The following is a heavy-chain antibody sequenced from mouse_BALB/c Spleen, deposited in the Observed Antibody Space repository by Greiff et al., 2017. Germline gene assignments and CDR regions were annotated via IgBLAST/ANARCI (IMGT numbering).Heavy chain of an antibody. CDR3: NGGGGSLAWFAY. J-gene: IGHJ3*01. CDR1: GFNIKDYY. V-gene: IGHV14-4*02. Sequence: EVQLQQSGAELVRSGASVKLSCTASGFNIKDYYMHWVKQRPEQGLEWIGWIDPENGDTEYAPKFQGKATMTADTSSNTAYLQLSSLTSEDTAVYCCNGGGGSLAWFAYWGQGTLVTVSA. CDR2: IDPENGDT.